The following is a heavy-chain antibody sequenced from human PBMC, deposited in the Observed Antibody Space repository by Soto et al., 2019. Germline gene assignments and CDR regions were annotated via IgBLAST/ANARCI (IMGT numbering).Heavy chain of an antibody. CDR3: AREGSEVVTFDY. CDR1: GGTFSSYA. Sequence: ASVKVSCKASGGTFSSYAISWVRQAPGQGLEWMGGIIPIFGTANYAQKFQGRVTITADESTSTAYMELSSLRSEDTAVYYCAREGSEVVTFDYLGQGTLVTVSS. V-gene: IGHV1-69*13. J-gene: IGHJ4*02. CDR2: IIPIFGTA. D-gene: IGHD3-10*01.